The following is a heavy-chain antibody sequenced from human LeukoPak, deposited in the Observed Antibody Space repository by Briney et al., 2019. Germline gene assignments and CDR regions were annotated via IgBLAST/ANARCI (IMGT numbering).Heavy chain of an antibody. CDR3: ARAPAPSGWYLYYYGMDV. V-gene: IGHV4-30-2*01. CDR1: GGSISSGGYS. D-gene: IGHD6-19*01. J-gene: IGHJ6*02. Sequence: SQTLSLTCAVSGGSISSGGYSWIWIRHPPGKGLEWIGYIYHSRSTYYNPSLKSRVTISVDRSKNQFSLKLSSVTAADTAVYYCARAPAPSGWYLYYYGMDVWGQGTTVTVSS. CDR2: IYHSRST.